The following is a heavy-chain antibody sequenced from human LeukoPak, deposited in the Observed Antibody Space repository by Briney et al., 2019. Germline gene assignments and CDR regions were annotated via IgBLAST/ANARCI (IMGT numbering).Heavy chain of an antibody. J-gene: IGHJ4*02. CDR2: INPNSGGT. Sequence: ASVKVSCKASGYTFTGYYMHWVRQAPGQGLEWMGWINPNSGGTNYAQKFQGRVTMTRDTSISTAYMELSRLRSEDTAVYYCARVDFYGDYEGSDYWGQGTLVTVSS. CDR1: GYTFTGYY. D-gene: IGHD4-17*01. CDR3: ARVDFYGDYEGSDY. V-gene: IGHV1-2*02.